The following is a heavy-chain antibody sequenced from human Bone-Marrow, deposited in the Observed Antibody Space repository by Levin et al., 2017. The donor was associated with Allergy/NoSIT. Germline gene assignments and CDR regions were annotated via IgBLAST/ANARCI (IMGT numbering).Heavy chain of an antibody. V-gene: IGHV3-11*05. Sequence: GESLKISCAASGFTFSDSYMSWIRQAPGKGLEWVSYISSSGSYTNYADSVKGRFTISRDNAKNSLYLQMNSLRGEDTAVYYCARDISGPSGWFDPWGQGTLVTVSS. CDR1: GFTFSDSY. CDR2: ISSSGSYT. J-gene: IGHJ5*02. D-gene: IGHD3-10*01. CDR3: ARDISGPSGWFDP.